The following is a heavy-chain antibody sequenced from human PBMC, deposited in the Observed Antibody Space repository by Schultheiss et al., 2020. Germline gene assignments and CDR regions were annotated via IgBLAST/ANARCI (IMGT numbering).Heavy chain of an antibody. CDR3: ARESRGFFDY. Sequence: ASVKVSCKASGYTFTSYGFTWVRQAPGQGLEWMGWITAYNGDTNYAQKLQGRVTMTTDTSTTTAYMELRSLRSDDTAVYYCARESRGFFDYWGQGTQVTVSS. D-gene: IGHD3-10*01. CDR1: GYTFTSYG. V-gene: IGHV1-18*01. J-gene: IGHJ4*02. CDR2: ITAYNGDT.